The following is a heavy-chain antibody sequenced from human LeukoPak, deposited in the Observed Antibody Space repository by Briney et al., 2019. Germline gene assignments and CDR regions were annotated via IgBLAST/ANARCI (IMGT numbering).Heavy chain of an antibody. V-gene: IGHV3-49*04. D-gene: IGHD6-19*01. J-gene: IGHJ4*02. CDR3: ARVEPLPSSGREVAADY. CDR1: GFTFSSYA. Sequence: GGSLRLSCAASGFTFSSYAMSWVCQAPGKGLEWVGSIRSSAYGGTTEYAASVKGRFTISRDDSRSIAYLQVNSLKTEDTALYYCARVEPLPSSGREVAADYWGQGTLVTVSS. CDR2: IRSSAYGGTT.